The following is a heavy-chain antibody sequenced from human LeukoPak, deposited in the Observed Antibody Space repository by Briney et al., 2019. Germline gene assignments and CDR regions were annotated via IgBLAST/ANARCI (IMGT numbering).Heavy chain of an antibody. CDR1: GFTFSSYA. Sequence: PGGSLRLSCAASGFTFSSYAMHWVRQAPGKGLEYVSAISSNGGSTYYANSVKDRFTISRDNSKNTLYLQMNSLRAEDTAVYYCARGAKKVLKWSSGPPYYFDYWGQGTLVTVSS. J-gene: IGHJ4*02. D-gene: IGHD6-19*01. CDR2: ISSNGGST. V-gene: IGHV3-64*01. CDR3: ARGAKKVLKWSSGPPYYFDY.